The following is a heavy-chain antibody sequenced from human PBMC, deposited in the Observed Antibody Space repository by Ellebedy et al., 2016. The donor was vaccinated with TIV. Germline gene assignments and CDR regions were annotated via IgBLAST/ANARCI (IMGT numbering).Heavy chain of an antibody. D-gene: IGHD2-15*01. CDR3: ALLASATHFDV. V-gene: IGHV3-7*01. CDR2: IEHDGRER. Sequence: GGSLRLXCSVSGLTFAFYRMTWVRQVPGKGLEWVANIEHDGRERSYAESVEGRFAISRDNARSSLFLEMSSLRVDDTAVYFCALLASATHFDVWGPGSLVTVSS. CDR1: GLTFAFYR. J-gene: IGHJ4*02.